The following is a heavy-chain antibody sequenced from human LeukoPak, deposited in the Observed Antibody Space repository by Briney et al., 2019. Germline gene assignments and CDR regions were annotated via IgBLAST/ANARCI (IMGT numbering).Heavy chain of an antibody. CDR3: ARAQYCSGGSCYSGTLGS. D-gene: IGHD2-15*01. CDR1: GFTVSGNN. CDR2: IYSGADT. J-gene: IGHJ5*02. V-gene: IGHV3-53*04. Sequence: GGSLRLSCAASGFTVSGNNMSWVRQAPGKGLEWVSVIYSGADTYYADSVKGRFTISRHSSQNTVYLQMNSLRAEDTAVYYCARAQYCSGGSCYSGTLGSWGQGTLVTVSS.